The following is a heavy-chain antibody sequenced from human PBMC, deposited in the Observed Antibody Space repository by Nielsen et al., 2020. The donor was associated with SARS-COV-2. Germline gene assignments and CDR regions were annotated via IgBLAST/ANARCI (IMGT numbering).Heavy chain of an antibody. J-gene: IGHJ3*02. V-gene: IGHV7-4-1*02. CDR1: GYTFTSYA. Sequence: ASVKVSCKASGYTFTSYAMNWVRQAPGQGLEWMGWINTNTGNPTYAQGFTGRVAFSLDTSVSTAYLQISSLKAEDTAVYYCARAGYSSSWRYKNHAFDIWGQGTMVTVSS. D-gene: IGHD6-13*01. CDR3: ARAGYSSSWRYKNHAFDI. CDR2: INTNTGNP.